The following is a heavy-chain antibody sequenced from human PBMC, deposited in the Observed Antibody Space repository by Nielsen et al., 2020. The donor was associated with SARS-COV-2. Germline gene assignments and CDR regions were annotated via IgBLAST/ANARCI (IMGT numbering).Heavy chain of an antibody. CDR3: ARYDYYDSSGYYPLFDY. D-gene: IGHD3-22*01. J-gene: IGHJ4*02. V-gene: IGHV4-59*12. Sequence: SETLSLTCTVSGGSISSYYWSWIRQPPGKGLEWIGYIYYSGSTNYNPSLKSRVTISVDTSKNQFSLKLSSVTAADTAVYYCARYDYYDSSGYYPLFDYWGQGTLVTVSS. CDR1: GGSISSYY. CDR2: IYYSGST.